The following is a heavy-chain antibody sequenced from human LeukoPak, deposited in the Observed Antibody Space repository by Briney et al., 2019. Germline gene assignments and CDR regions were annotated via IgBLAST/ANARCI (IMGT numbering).Heavy chain of an antibody. CDR2: IEPSDSYT. CDR1: GYTFTTYW. Sequence: GESLKISFQASGYTFTTYWISWVRPMPGKGLEWMGRIEPSDSYTNYSPSFQGHVTVSADKSISTAYLQWSSLKASDTAIYYCARHRDRGYGGNSADYWGQGTLVTVSS. D-gene: IGHD4-23*01. V-gene: IGHV5-10-1*01. J-gene: IGHJ4*02. CDR3: ARHRDRGYGGNSADY.